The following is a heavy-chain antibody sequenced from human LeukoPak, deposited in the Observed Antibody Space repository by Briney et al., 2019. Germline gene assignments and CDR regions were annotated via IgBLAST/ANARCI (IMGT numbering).Heavy chain of an antibody. J-gene: IGHJ4*02. V-gene: IGHV4-59*01. Sequence: SETLSLTCSVSGGSMSSYYWSWIRQPPGKGLEWIGYIYYSGSTNYNPSLKSRVTISVDTSKNQFSLKLTSVTAADTAVYYCAKSTEGYSYGPFDYWGQGTLVTVSS. CDR2: IYYSGST. CDR3: AKSTEGYSYGPFDY. CDR1: GGSMSSYY. D-gene: IGHD5-18*01.